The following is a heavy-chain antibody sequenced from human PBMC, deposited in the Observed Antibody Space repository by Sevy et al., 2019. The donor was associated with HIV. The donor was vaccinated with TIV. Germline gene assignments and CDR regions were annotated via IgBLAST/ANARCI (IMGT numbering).Heavy chain of an antibody. D-gene: IGHD1-26*01. J-gene: IGHJ4*02. V-gene: IGHV4-59*08. CDR2: IYYNGHF. CDR1: GGSITSLY. Sequence: SETLSLTCTVSGGSITSLYWNWIRQPPGKGLEWIAIIYYNGHFNYNPSLKSRVTLSLDTSKNQFSQRLSSVTAADTAMDCCAGENAWGRGYSWGQGTLVTVSS. CDR3: AGENAWGRGYS.